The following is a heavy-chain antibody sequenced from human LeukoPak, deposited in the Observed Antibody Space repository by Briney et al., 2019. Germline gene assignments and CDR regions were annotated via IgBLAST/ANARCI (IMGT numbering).Heavy chain of an antibody. V-gene: IGHV3-23*01. CDR3: AKEGGPMAATTERYSFDH. CDR2: ICGHGISI. J-gene: IGHJ4*02. Sequence: GGSLRLSCEASGFTFSNYAMSWVRQAPGKGLEWVSGICGHGISIYYADSVKGRFTISRDNSKSTLYLVMNSLRAEDTAVYYCAKEGGPMAATTERYSFDHWGQGALVTVSS. CDR1: GFTFSNYA. D-gene: IGHD6-25*01.